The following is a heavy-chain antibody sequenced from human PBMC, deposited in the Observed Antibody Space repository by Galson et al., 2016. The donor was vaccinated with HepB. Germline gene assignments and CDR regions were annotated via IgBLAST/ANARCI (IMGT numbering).Heavy chain of an antibody. Sequence: TLSLTCTVSGGSLSSGTYYWSWIRQHPGKGLEWIGSIYYNGSTNYNPSLKSRVSISLDTSKNQFSLKLSSVTAADTAVYYCARVKSSYGANWFDPWGQGTLVTVSS. J-gene: IGHJ5*02. D-gene: IGHD3-16*01. CDR2: IYYNGST. V-gene: IGHV4-31*03. CDR3: ARVKSSYGANWFDP. CDR1: GGSLSSGTYY.